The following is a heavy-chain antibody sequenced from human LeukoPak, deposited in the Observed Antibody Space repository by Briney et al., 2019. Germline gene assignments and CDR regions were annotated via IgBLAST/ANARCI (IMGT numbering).Heavy chain of an antibody. Sequence: SETLSLTCTVSGGSINTYYWSWIRQPPGKGLEWIGYIYYSGSTNYNPSLESRVTISVDTSKNQFSLKLSSVTAADTAVYYCARDQLELRYNWFDPWGQGTLVTVSS. CDR3: ARDQLELRYNWFDP. V-gene: IGHV4-59*12. D-gene: IGHD1-7*01. J-gene: IGHJ5*02. CDR2: IYYSGST. CDR1: GGSINTYY.